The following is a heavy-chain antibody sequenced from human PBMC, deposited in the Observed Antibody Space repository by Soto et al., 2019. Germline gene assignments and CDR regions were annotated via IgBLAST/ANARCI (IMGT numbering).Heavy chain of an antibody. CDR1: GGSFSGYY. CDR3: ARRGSGGTQPFDY. D-gene: IGHD2-8*02. CDR2: INHSGST. Sequence: SETLSLTCAVYGGSFSGYYWSWIRQPPGKGLEWIGEINHSGSTNYNPSLKSRVTISVDTSKNQFSLKLSSVTAADTAVYYCARRGSGGTQPFDYWGQGTLVTVSS. J-gene: IGHJ4*02. V-gene: IGHV4-34*01.